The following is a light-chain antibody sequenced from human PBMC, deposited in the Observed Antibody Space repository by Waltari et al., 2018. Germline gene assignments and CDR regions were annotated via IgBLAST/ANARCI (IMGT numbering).Light chain of an antibody. V-gene: IGKV3-20*01. CDR2: GAS. Sequence: VILTPSPATLSLSPGERSTLSCMASQSVSSYFAWYQQKPGQAPRLLIFGASSRATGIPDRFSGSGSGTEFTLTISSLEPEDFAVYYCQQYSSSPLTFGGGTKVEIK. J-gene: IGKJ4*01. CDR3: QQYSSSPLT. CDR1: QSVSSY.